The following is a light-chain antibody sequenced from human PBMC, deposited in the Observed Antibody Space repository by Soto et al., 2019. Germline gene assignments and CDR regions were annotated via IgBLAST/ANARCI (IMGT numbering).Light chain of an antibody. V-gene: IGKV3-15*01. CDR3: QQYNNWPPFT. J-gene: IGKJ3*01. Sequence: EIVETQSPATLSVSPGERTTLSCRTSQSVATNLAWYQQKPGQAPRLLIYGASTRATGVPARFSGSGSGTEFTLTISSLQSEDFAVYHCQQYNNWPPFTFGPGTKVDFK. CDR2: GAS. CDR1: QSVATN.